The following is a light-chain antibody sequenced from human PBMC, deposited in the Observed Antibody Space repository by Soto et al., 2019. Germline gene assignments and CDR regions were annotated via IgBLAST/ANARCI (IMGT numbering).Light chain of an antibody. J-gene: IGLJ3*02. Sequence: QSVLTQPPSASGTPRQRVTIACSGSSSNIGSTTVKWYQQLPGTAPKLLIYNNNQRPSGVPDRFSGSKSGTSASLAISGLQSEDEAAYYCAAWDDSLNGVVFGGGTKLTVL. V-gene: IGLV1-44*01. CDR3: AAWDDSLNGVV. CDR1: SSNIGSTT. CDR2: NNN.